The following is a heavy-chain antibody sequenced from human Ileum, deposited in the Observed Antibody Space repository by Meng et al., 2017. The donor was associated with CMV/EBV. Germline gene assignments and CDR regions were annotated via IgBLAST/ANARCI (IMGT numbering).Heavy chain of an antibody. CDR1: GYTFTGYY. Sequence: ASVTVSCKASGYTFTGYYMHWVRQAPGQGLEWMGWINPNSGGTNYAQKFQGRVTMTRDTSISTAYMELSRLRSDDTAVYYCARDLVGATPTVYWGQGTLVTVSS. D-gene: IGHD1-26*01. CDR3: ARDLVGATPTVY. CDR2: INPNSGGT. J-gene: IGHJ4*02. V-gene: IGHV1-2*02.